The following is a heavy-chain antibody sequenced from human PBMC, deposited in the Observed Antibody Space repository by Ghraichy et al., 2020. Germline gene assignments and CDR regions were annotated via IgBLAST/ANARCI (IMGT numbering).Heavy chain of an antibody. CDR1: GFTFSTYW. Sequence: GGSLRLSCAASGFTFSTYWMTWVRQAPGKGLEWVANINQDGGRRYYADSVRGRFTISRDNGKNSLYLQMNSLRAEDTALYYCARDSSGWHPLDFWGQGTLVTVSS. D-gene: IGHD6-19*01. V-gene: IGHV3-7*04. J-gene: IGHJ4*02. CDR3: ARDSSGWHPLDF. CDR2: INQDGGRR.